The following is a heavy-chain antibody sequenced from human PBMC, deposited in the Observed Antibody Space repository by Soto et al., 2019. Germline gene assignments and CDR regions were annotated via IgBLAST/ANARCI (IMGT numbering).Heavy chain of an antibody. CDR3: VKDRGFLDWFLMA. D-gene: IGHD3-3*01. J-gene: IGHJ4*02. V-gene: IGHV3-64D*06. Sequence: GSLRLACAASGXTFNRYSMNWVRQAPGKGLEWVSSIISNGGSTYYADSVNGRFTISRDNSKNTLYLQMSSLRAEDTAVYYCVKDRGFLDWFLMAWGQGTLVTVSS. CDR1: GXTFNRYS. CDR2: IISNGGST.